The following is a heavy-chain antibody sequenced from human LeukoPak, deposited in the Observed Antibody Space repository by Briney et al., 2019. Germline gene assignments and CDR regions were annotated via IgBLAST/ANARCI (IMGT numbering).Heavy chain of an antibody. D-gene: IGHD5-24*01. V-gene: IGHV3-74*01. J-gene: IGHJ4*02. Sequence: GGSLRLSCAASGFTFTRHWMHWVRQAPGKGLEWVSRIKTDGTNTIYADFVEGRFTISRDNVRNTLYLQMSSLRAGDTAVYYCGGSEDGYIDYWGQGTLVTVSS. CDR1: GFTFTRHW. CDR2: IKTDGTNT. CDR3: GGSEDGYIDY.